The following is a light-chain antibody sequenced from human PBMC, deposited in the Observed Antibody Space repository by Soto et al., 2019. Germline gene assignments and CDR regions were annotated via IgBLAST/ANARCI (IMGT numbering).Light chain of an antibody. CDR1: QSVSSNF. V-gene: IGKV3-20*01. Sequence: EIVLTQSPGTLSLSPGERATLSCRASQSVSSNFLAWYQQKPGQAPRLLIYGASNRATGIPDKFNGSGSGTDFTLTISRLEPEDLAMYYCQQYGSSPRTFGQGTKVEIK. CDR2: GAS. J-gene: IGKJ1*01. CDR3: QQYGSSPRT.